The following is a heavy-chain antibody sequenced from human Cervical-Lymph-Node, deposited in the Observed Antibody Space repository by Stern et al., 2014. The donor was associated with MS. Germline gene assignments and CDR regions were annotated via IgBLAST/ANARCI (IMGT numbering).Heavy chain of an antibody. CDR1: GFTFDDYA. J-gene: IGHJ4*02. Sequence: EVQLVESGGGLVQPGRSLRLSCAASGFTFDDYAMHWVRQAPGKGLEWVSGISWNSGSIGYADSVKGRFTISRDNAKNSLYLQMNSLRAEDTALYYCAKDAQPHPSMGLDYWGQGTLVTVSS. D-gene: IGHD2/OR15-2a*01. CDR2: ISWNSGSI. CDR3: AKDAQPHPSMGLDY. V-gene: IGHV3-9*01.